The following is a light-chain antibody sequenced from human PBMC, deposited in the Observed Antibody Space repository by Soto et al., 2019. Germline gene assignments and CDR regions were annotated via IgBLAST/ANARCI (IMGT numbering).Light chain of an antibody. CDR2: KVS. V-gene: IGKV2-30*01. J-gene: IGKJ1*01. Sequence: DVVMTQSPLSLPVTLGQPASISCRSSQSLVYSDGNTYLNWFQQRPGQSPRRLIYKVSNRDSGVPDRFSGSGSGTDLTLKISRVEAEDVGLYYCMQSTHWPRTFGQGTKVEIK. CDR3: MQSTHWPRT. CDR1: QSLVYSDGNTY.